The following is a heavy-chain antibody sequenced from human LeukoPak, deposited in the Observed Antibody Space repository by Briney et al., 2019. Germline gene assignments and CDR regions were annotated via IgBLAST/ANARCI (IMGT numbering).Heavy chain of an antibody. CDR2: ISSSSSTI. V-gene: IGHV3-48*02. J-gene: IGHJ4*02. Sequence: GGSLRLSWAAAGFTFSSYSMNWVRQAPGKGLEWVSYISSSSSTIYYADSVKGRFTISRDNAKNSLYLQMNSLRDEDTAVYYCARDMIPVAGPFDYWGQGTLVTVSS. D-gene: IGHD6-19*01. CDR3: ARDMIPVAGPFDY. CDR1: GFTFSSYS.